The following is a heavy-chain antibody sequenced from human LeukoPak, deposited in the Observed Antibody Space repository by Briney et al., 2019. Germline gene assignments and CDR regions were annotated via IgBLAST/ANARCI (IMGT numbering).Heavy chain of an antibody. CDR1: GFTFSDYY. CDR2: ISSSSSYT. J-gene: IGHJ4*02. D-gene: IGHD1-26*01. V-gene: IGHV3-11*06. CDR3: ARGADSGSFLFDY. Sequence: PGRSLRLSCAASGFTFSDYYMSWIRQAPGKGLEWVSYISSSSSYTNYADSVKGRFTISRDNAKNSLYLQMNSLRAEDTAVYYCARGADSGSFLFDYWGQGTLVTDSS.